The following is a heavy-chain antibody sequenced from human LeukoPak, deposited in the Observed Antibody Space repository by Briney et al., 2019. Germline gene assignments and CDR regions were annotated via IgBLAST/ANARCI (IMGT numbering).Heavy chain of an antibody. CDR2: ISAYNGNT. J-gene: IGHJ6*04. D-gene: IGHD3-10*01. CDR1: GYTFTSYG. Sequence: ASVKVSCKASGYTFTSYGISWVRQAPGQGLEWMGWISAYNGNTNCAQKLQGRVTMTTDTSTSTAYMELRSLRSDDTAVYYCARVQLWFGDRGDHSQMDVWGKGTTVTVSS. V-gene: IGHV1-18*04. CDR3: ARVQLWFGDRGDHSQMDV.